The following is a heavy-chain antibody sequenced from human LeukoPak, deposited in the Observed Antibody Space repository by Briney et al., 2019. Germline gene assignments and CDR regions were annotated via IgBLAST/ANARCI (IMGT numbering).Heavy chain of an antibody. CDR1: GFTFKDYY. CDR3: ARDGGWTFDY. V-gene: IGHV3-11*01. D-gene: IGHD6-19*01. J-gene: IGHJ4*02. Sequence: GGSLRLSCAASGFTFKDYYMSWIRQAPGKGLECISYISSSGTPIYYADSVKGRFTISRDNAKNSLYLQMNSLRAEDTAVYYCARDGGWTFDYWGQGTLVTVSS. CDR2: ISSSGTPI.